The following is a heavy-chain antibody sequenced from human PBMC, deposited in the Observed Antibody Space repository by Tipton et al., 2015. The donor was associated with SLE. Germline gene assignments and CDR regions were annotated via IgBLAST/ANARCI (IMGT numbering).Heavy chain of an antibody. J-gene: IGHJ4*02. D-gene: IGHD2-15*01. V-gene: IGHV4-31*03. CDR1: GGSISSGGYY. Sequence: TLSLTCTVSGGSISSGGYYWSWIRPHPGKGLEWVGYIYYSGSTYYNTSLKSRVTISVDTSKNQFSLKLSSVTAADTAVYYCARGGGSNEGYFDYWGQGTLVTVSS. CDR3: ARGGGSNEGYFDY. CDR2: IYYSGST.